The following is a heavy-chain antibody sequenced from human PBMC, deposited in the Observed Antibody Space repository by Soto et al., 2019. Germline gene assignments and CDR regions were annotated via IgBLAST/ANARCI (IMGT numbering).Heavy chain of an antibody. CDR2: ISWDGGST. CDR1: GFTFDDYT. Sequence: GGSLRLSCAASGFTFDDYTMHWVRQAPGKGLEWVSLISWDGGSTYYADSVKGRFTISRDNSKNSLYLQMNSLRTEDTALYYCAKGGVGATPYYFDFWAQGNLVTVSS. D-gene: IGHD1-26*01. V-gene: IGHV3-43*01. CDR3: AKGGVGATPYYFDF. J-gene: IGHJ4*02.